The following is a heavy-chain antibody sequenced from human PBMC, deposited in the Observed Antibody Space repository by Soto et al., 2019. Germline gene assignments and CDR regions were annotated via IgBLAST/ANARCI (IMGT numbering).Heavy chain of an antibody. CDR3: AADVIGYSSSSRDYYYYYYMDV. J-gene: IGHJ6*03. CDR2: IVVGSGNT. Sequence: SVKVSCKASGFTFTSSAMQWVRQARGQRLEWIGWIVVGSGNTNYAQKFQERVTITRDMSTSTAYMELSSLRSEDTAVYYCAADVIGYSSSSRDYYYYYYMDVWGKGTTGTVSS. V-gene: IGHV1-58*02. CDR1: GFTFTSSA. D-gene: IGHD6-6*01.